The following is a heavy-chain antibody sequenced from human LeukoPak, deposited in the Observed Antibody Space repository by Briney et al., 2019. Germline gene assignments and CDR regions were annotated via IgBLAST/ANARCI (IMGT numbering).Heavy chain of an antibody. J-gene: IGHJ4*02. CDR3: AIEAYYYGSGSYADFDY. Sequence: GGSLRLSCAASGYTFTDHGMHWVRQAPGKGLEWVADIWFDGSQQYYADAVKGRFTISRDNSKNTLYLQMNSLRAEDTAVYYCAIEAYYYGSGSYADFDYWGQGTLVTVSS. CDR1: GYTFTDHG. CDR2: IWFDGSQQ. V-gene: IGHV3-33*01. D-gene: IGHD3-10*01.